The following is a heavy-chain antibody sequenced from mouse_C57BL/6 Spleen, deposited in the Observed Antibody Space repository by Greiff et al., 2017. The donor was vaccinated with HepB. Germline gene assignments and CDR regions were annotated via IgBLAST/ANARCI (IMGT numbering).Heavy chain of an antibody. Sequence: QVQLQQPGAELVRPGSSVKLSCKASGYTFTSYWMHWVKQRPIQGLEWIGNIDPSDSETHYNQKFKDKATLTVDKSSSTAYMQLSSLTSEDSAVYYCAVITTVVERDSYWYFDVWGTGTTVTVSS. CDR1: GYTFTSYW. V-gene: IGHV1-52*01. D-gene: IGHD1-1*01. CDR2: IDPSDSET. CDR3: AVITTVVERDSYWYFDV. J-gene: IGHJ1*03.